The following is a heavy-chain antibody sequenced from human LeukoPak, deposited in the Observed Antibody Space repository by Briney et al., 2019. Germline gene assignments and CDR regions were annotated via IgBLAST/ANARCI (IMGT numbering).Heavy chain of an antibody. CDR2: ISSGSSYI. Sequence: GGSLRLSCAASGFTFSSYSMNWVRQAPGKGLEWVSSISSGSSYIYYADSVKGRFTISRDNAKNSLYLQMNSLRAEDTAVYYCARDRIGDYWGQGTLVTVSS. V-gene: IGHV3-21*01. D-gene: IGHD2-15*01. CDR1: GFTFSSYS. J-gene: IGHJ4*02. CDR3: ARDRIGDY.